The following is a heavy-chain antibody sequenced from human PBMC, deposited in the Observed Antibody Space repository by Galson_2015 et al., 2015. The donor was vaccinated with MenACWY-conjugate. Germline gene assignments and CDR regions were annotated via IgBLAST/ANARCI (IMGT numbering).Heavy chain of an antibody. Sequence: SLRLSCAVSGFTFRNYWMTWVRQAPGKGLEWVSCVSKSGGTTYYADSAKGRFTISRDNSKDTLYLQMNGLRAEDTALYYCAKLHGDIWAGYHAYWFFDLWGRGTLVTVSS. CDR2: VSKSGGTT. D-gene: IGHD3-9*01. CDR3: AKLHGDIWAGYHAYWFFDL. J-gene: IGHJ2*01. CDR1: GFTFRNYW. V-gene: IGHV3-23*01.